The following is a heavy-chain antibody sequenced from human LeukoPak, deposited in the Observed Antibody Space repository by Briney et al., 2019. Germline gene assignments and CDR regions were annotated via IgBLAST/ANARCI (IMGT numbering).Heavy chain of an antibody. D-gene: IGHD3-9*01. CDR1: GGSFSGYY. CDR3: ARLSKGRYFDYVFDY. Sequence: PSETLSLTCAVYGGSFSGYYWSWIRQPPGKGLEWIGNINYIGSTAYNPSLKSRATMSVDTSKNQFSLKMTSVTAADTAVYYCARLSKGRYFDYVFDYWGQGTLVTVSS. CDR2: INYIGST. J-gene: IGHJ4*02. V-gene: IGHV4-34*01.